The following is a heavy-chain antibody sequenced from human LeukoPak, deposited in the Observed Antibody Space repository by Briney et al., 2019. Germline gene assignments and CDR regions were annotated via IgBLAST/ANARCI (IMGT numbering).Heavy chain of an antibody. CDR3: ATMTMVRGVLFDY. D-gene: IGHD3-10*01. Sequence: GESLKFSCKGSGYSFTSYWIGWLRRMPGKGLEGLGIIYPGDSDTRYSPSFQGQVTISADKSISTAYLQWSSLKASDTAMYYCATMTMVRGVLFDYWGQGTLVTVSS. V-gene: IGHV5-51*01. J-gene: IGHJ4*02. CDR1: GYSFTSYW. CDR2: IYPGDSDT.